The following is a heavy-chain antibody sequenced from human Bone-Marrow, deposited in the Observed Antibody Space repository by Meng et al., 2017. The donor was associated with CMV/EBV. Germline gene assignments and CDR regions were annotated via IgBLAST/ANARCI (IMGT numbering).Heavy chain of an antibody. CDR2: FIPIFGTA. CDR1: GGTFSSYA. J-gene: IGHJ5*01. V-gene: IGHV1-69*05. D-gene: IGHD1-14*01. Sequence: SVKVSCKASGGTFSSYAISWVRQAPGQGLEWMGGFIPIFGTANYAQKFQGRVTITTDESKMRAYMEAVSLRSGDTAVYYWALQTGALDPWGQGTMVTVSS. CDR3: ALQTGALDP.